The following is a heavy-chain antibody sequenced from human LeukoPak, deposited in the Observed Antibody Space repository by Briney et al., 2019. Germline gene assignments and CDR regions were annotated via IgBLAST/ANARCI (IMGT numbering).Heavy chain of an antibody. CDR1: GYTFTTFE. CDR3: ARGTHSSSGSLYYFDF. D-gene: IGHD1-26*01. J-gene: IGHJ4*02. CDR2: MNPSSGNT. Sequence: ASVKVSCKTSGYTFTTFEINWVRQATGQGLEWMGWMNPSSGNTDYAQKIQGRVTFTRDTSSSTMYMELSGLRSEDMAVYYCARGTHSSSGSLYYFDFWGQGALVTVSS. V-gene: IGHV1-8*02.